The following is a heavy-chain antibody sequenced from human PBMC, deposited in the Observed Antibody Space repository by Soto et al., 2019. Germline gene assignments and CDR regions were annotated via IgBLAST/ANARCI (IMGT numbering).Heavy chain of an antibody. CDR2: ISYSGSA. D-gene: IGHD3-10*01. J-gene: IGHJ5*02. CDR1: GGSISNGNYY. Sequence: SETLSLTCTVSGGSISNGNYYWILIRQPPGKGLEWIGFISYSGSAYYNPSLKSRVTISVDTSKNQFSLNLSFVTAADTAFHSCASLGEYYPSLAPRGHGTSVTVSP. CDR3: ASLGEYYPSLAP. V-gene: IGHV4-30-4*01.